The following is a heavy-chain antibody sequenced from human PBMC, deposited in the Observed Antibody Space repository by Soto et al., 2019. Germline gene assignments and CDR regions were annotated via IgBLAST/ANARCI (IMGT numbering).Heavy chain of an antibody. CDR1: GGSISSSSYY. CDR2: IYYSGNT. J-gene: IGHJ4*02. CDR3: ARALQPVIITLGY. V-gene: IGHV4-39*01. Sequence: QVQLKESGPGLVKPSETLSLTCTVSGGSISSSSYYWGWIRQPPGKGLEWIGSIYYSGNTYYNPSLKSRVTISVDTSKNQFSLRLSSVTAADTAVYYCARALQPVIITLGYCGQGTLVTVSS. D-gene: IGHD3-22*01.